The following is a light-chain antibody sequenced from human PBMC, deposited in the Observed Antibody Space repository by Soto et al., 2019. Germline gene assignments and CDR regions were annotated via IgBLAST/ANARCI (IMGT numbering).Light chain of an antibody. CDR3: SSYTNMRTVV. CDR2: EVT. V-gene: IGLV2-14*01. CDR1: SSDVGGYNY. Sequence: QSALTQPASVSGSPGQSITISCTGTSSDVGGYNYVSWYQQYTGKAPKLILYEVTNRPSGGSNRFSGSKSGNTASLTISGLRSEDEGDYYCSSYTNMRTVVFGGGTKLTVL. J-gene: IGLJ2*01.